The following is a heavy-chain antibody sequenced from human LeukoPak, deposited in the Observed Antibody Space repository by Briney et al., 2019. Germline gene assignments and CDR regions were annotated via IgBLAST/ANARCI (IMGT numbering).Heavy chain of an antibody. CDR1: GGSISRSSYY. CDR3: AKSNAWDWFDP. J-gene: IGHJ5*02. D-gene: IGHD4-11*01. CDR2: IYYSGST. V-gene: IGHV4-39*07. Sequence: PSETLSLTCTVSGGSISRSSYYWGWIRQPPGKGLEWIGSIYYSGSTYYNPSLKSRVTISVDTSKNQFSLKLSSVTAADTAVYYCAKSNAWDWFDPWGQGTLVTVSS.